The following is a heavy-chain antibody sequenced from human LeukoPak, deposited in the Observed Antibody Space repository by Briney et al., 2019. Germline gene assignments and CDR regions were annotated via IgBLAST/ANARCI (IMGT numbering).Heavy chain of an antibody. CDR2: IYPGDSDT. D-gene: IGHD3-3*01. CDR1: GYSFTSYW. CDR3: ARLSRYDFWSGYPPYGMDV. Sequence: PGESLKISCKGSGYSFTSYWIGWVRQMPGKGLEWMGIIYPGDSDTRYSPSFQGQVTISADKSISTAYLQWSSLKASDTAMYYCARLSRYDFWSGYPPYGMDVWGQGTTVTVSS. J-gene: IGHJ6*02. V-gene: IGHV5-51*01.